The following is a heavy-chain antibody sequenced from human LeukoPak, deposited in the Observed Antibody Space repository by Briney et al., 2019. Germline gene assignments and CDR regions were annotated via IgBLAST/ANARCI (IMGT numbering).Heavy chain of an antibody. Sequence: SETLSLTCTVSGGSISSYYWSWIRQPPGKGLEWIGYIYYSGSTNYNPSLESRVTISVDTSKNQVSLKLSSVTAADTAVYYCARLDTALSSIQIWGQGTLVTVSS. D-gene: IGHD5-18*01. V-gene: IGHV4-59*01. CDR3: ARLDTALSSIQI. CDR2: IYYSGST. CDR1: GGSISSYY. J-gene: IGHJ4*02.